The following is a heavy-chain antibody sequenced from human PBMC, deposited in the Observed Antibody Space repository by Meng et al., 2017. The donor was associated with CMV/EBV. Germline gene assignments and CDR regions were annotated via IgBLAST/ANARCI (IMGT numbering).Heavy chain of an antibody. Sequence: GESLKISCAASGFSFSNFAMTWVRQAPGKGLEWVSVIDTGATRTYYADSVKGRFIVTREDFKNTLFLQMNSLRAEDTAVYYCARALRFLESYDAFDIWGQGTMVTVSS. CDR3: ARALRFLESYDAFDI. J-gene: IGHJ3*02. V-gene: IGHV3-23*03. CDR2: IDTGATRT. CDR1: GFSFSNFA. D-gene: IGHD3-3*01.